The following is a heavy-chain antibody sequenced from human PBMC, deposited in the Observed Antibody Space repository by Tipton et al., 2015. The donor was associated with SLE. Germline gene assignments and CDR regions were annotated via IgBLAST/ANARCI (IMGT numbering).Heavy chain of an antibody. CDR2: IYQSGST. Sequence: TLSLTCTVSGVPISSGAYSWSWIRQPPGKGLEWIGYIYQSGSTYYNPSLESRVTISVDTSKNQFSLRLSSVTAADTAFYYCARLVLLIDYWGQGTLVTVSS. V-gene: IGHV4-30-2*01. D-gene: IGHD6-6*01. CDR1: GVPISSGAYS. CDR3: ARLVLLIDY. J-gene: IGHJ4*02.